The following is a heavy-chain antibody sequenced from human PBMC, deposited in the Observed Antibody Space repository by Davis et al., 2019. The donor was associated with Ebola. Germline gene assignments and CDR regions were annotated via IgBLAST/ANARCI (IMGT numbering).Heavy chain of an antibody. CDR1: GGSFSGYY. CDR3: ASFTIFGVVIIR. Sequence: SETLSLTCAVYGGSFSGYYWSWIRQPPGKGLEWIGYIYYSGSTNYNPSLKSRVTISVDTSKNQFSLKLSSVTAADTAVYYCASFTIFGVVIIRWGQGTLVTVSS. CDR2: IYYSGST. D-gene: IGHD3-3*01. V-gene: IGHV4-59*01. J-gene: IGHJ4*02.